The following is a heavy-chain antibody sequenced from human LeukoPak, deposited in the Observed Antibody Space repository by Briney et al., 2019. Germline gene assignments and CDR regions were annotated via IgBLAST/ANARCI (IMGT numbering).Heavy chain of an antibody. CDR3: ARRSSGTSGLDY. J-gene: IGHJ4*02. CDR2: IYSGGST. CDR1: GFTVSSNY. V-gene: IGHV3-53*01. Sequence: GGSLRLSCAASGFTVSSNYMSWVRQAPGKGLEWVSVIYSGGSTYYADSVKGRFTTSRDNSKNTVYLQMNSLRAEDTAVYYCARRSSGTSGLDYWGQGILVTVSS. D-gene: IGHD1-26*01.